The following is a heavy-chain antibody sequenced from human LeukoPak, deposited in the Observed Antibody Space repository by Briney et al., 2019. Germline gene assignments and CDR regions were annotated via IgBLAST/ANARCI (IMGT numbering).Heavy chain of an antibody. J-gene: IGHJ5*02. V-gene: IGHV4-59*01. CDR3: AREGQWLPDWFDP. CDR1: GGXIISYY. Sequence: PSETLSLTCTVSGGXIISYYWSWIRQPPGKGLEWIGYIYYSGSTNYSPSLRSRVTISLDTSKNQFSLKVNSVTAADTAVYYCAREGQWLPDWFDPWGQGTLVTVSS. CDR2: IYYSGST. D-gene: IGHD6-19*01.